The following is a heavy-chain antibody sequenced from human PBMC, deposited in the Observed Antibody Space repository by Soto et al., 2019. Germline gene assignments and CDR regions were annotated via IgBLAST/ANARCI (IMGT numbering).Heavy chain of an antibody. Sequence: QVQLVQSGAEVKKSGASVKVSCKASGYTFTSYDINWVRQATGQGLEWMEWMKPNSGNAGYAQKLQGRLTITRNTSINTTYMELSSLRYEDTAVYYCARERSSAGTGWFDLWGQGTLVTVSS. J-gene: IGHJ5*02. V-gene: IGHV1-8*01. CDR3: ARERSSAGTGWFDL. CDR1: GYTFTSYD. CDR2: MKPNSGNA. D-gene: IGHD6-13*01.